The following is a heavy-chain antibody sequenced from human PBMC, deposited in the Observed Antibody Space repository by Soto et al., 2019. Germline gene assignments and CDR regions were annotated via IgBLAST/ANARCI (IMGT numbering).Heavy chain of an antibody. J-gene: IGHJ4*02. D-gene: IGHD3-3*01. Sequence: GSLRLSCAASGFSFISYAMSWVHQAPGKGLEWVSTISGSDGKTFYADSVKGRFSISRDTSKNMLYLQMNNLRGDDTAVYYCVRWSYLDYWGQGTRVTVSS. CDR1: GFSFISYA. CDR2: ISGSDGKT. V-gene: IGHV3-23*01. CDR3: VRWSYLDY.